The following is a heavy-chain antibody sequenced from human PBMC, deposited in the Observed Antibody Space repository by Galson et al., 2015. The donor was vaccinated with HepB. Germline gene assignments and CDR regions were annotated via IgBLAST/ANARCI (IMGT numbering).Heavy chain of an antibody. Sequence: SLRLSCAASGFTFGDYAMSWVRQAPGKGLEWVGFIRSKAYGGTTEYAASVKGRFTISRDDSKSIAYLQMNSLKTEDTAVYYCTRLYSSGWYRTYSDYWGQGTLVTVSS. J-gene: IGHJ4*02. V-gene: IGHV3-49*04. D-gene: IGHD6-19*01. CDR2: IRSKAYGGTT. CDR1: GFTFGDYA. CDR3: TRLYSSGWYRTYSDY.